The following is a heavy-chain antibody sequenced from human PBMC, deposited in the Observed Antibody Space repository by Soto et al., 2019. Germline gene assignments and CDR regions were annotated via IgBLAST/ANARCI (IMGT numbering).Heavy chain of an antibody. V-gene: IGHV1-69*13. D-gene: IGHD3-3*01. Sequence: GASVKVSCKASGGTFSGYAISWVRQAPGQGLEWMGGIIPIFGTANYAQKFQGRVTITADESTSTAYMELSSLRSEDTAVYYCARDTTPPGTIFGVVTPWNYYYGMDVWGQGTTVTVSS. J-gene: IGHJ6*02. CDR1: GGTFSGYA. CDR2: IIPIFGTA. CDR3: ARDTTPPGTIFGVVTPWNYYYGMDV.